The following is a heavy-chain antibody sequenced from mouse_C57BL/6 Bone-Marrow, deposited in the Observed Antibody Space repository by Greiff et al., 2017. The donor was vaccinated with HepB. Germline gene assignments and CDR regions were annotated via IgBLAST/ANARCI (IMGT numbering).Heavy chain of an antibody. CDR3: ARHDYDGFAY. Sequence: VQLQQSGAELARPGAPVKLSCKASGYTFTSYGISWVKQRTGQGLEWIGEIYPRSGNTYYNEKFKGKATLTADKSSSTAYMELRSLTSEDSAVYFCARHDYDGFAYWGQGTLVTVSA. CDR2: IYPRSGNT. CDR1: GYTFTSYG. D-gene: IGHD2-4*01. J-gene: IGHJ3*01. V-gene: IGHV1-81*01.